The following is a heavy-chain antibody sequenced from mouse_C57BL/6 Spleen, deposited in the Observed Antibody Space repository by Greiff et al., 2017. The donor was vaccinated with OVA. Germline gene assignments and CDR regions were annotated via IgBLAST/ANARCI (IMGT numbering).Heavy chain of an antibody. Sequence: VQLQQSGPELVKPGASVKISCKASGYTFTDYYMNWVKQSNGKSLEWIGDINPKNGGTSYNQKFKGKATLTVDKSSSTSYMELRSLTSEDSAVYYCARGEAYYSIYYAMDYWGQGTSVTVSS. CDR3: ARGEAYYSIYYAMDY. CDR1: GYTFTDYY. D-gene: IGHD2-5*01. CDR2: INPKNGGT. J-gene: IGHJ4*01. V-gene: IGHV1-26*01.